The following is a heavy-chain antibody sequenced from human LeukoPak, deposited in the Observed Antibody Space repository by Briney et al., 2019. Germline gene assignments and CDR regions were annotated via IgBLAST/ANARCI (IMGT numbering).Heavy chain of an antibody. CDR2: IKEDGSEK. Sequence: QTGGSLRLSCAASGFTFSVYWMSWVHQAPGKGLEWVANIKEDGSEKYYVDSVKGRFTISRDNAKNSLYLQMNSLRAEDTAVYYCARDRSGYGTYWGQGTLVTVSS. CDR3: ARDRSGYGTY. CDR1: GFTFSVYW. V-gene: IGHV3-7*04. D-gene: IGHD6-25*01. J-gene: IGHJ4*02.